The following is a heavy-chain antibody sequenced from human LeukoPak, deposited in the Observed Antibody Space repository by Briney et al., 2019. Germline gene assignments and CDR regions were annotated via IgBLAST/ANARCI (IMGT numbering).Heavy chain of an antibody. CDR2: ISGSGDKT. J-gene: IGHJ4*02. Sequence: GGSLRLSCAASGFAFRTYAMGWVRQAPGKGLEGVSAISGSGDKTFYAESVRGRFTISRDNSRNTLYLQMNSLRAEDTAVYYCAKDHYWSIDYWGRGTLVTVSS. CDR1: GFAFRTYA. V-gene: IGHV3-23*01. CDR3: AKDHYWSIDY. D-gene: IGHD3-3*01.